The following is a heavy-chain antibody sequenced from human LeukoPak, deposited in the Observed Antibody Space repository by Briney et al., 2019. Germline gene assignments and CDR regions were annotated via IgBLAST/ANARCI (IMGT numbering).Heavy chain of an antibody. D-gene: IGHD3-22*01. CDR3: ATSLGYYDSSGWYFDL. J-gene: IGHJ2*01. CDR1: GGTFSSYA. CDR2: IIPIFGTA. V-gene: IGHV1-69*13. Sequence: GASVKVSCKASGGTFSSYAISWVRQAPGQGLEWMGGIIPIFGTANYAQKFQGRVTITADESTSTAYMELSSLRSEDTAVYYCATSLGYYDSSGWYFDLWGRGTLVTVSS.